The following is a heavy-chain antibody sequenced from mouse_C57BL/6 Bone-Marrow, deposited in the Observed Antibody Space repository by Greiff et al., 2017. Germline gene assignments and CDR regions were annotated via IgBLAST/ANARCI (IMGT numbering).Heavy chain of an antibody. Sequence: QVQLKQPGAELVKPGASVKLSCKASGYTFTSYWMHWVKQRPGQGLEWIGMVHPKSGSTNYNEKFKSKATLTVDKSSSTAYMQLSSLTSEDSAVYYCARPANWAWFAYWGQGTLVTVSA. D-gene: IGHD4-1*01. CDR2: VHPKSGST. V-gene: IGHV1-64*01. J-gene: IGHJ3*01. CDR1: GYTFTSYW. CDR3: ARPANWAWFAY.